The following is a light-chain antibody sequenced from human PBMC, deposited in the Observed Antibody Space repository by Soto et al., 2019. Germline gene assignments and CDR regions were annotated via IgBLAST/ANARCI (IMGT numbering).Light chain of an antibody. CDR1: QSFNSIY. Sequence: EIVLTQSPGTVSLPPGERATLSCRASQSFNSIYLAWYQQKPGQAPRLLIYGASSRATGIPDRFSGSGSGTDFTLTISRLEPEDFAVYYCHQYDSWTFGQGTKVDIK. J-gene: IGKJ1*01. CDR2: GAS. CDR3: HQYDSWT. V-gene: IGKV3-20*01.